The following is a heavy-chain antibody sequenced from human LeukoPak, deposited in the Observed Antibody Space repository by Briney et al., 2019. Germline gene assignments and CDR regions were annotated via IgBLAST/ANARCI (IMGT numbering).Heavy chain of an antibody. V-gene: IGHV3-11*06. D-gene: IGHD5-18*01. CDR2: ISSSSSYT. CDR3: ARGDTAMATDY. CDR1: GFTFSDYY. J-gene: IGHJ4*02. Sequence: GGSLRLSCAASGFTFSDYYMSWLRQAPGKGLEWVSYISSSSSYTNYADSVKGRFTISRDNAKNSLYLQMNSLRAEDTAVYYCARGDTAMATDYWGQGTLVTVSS.